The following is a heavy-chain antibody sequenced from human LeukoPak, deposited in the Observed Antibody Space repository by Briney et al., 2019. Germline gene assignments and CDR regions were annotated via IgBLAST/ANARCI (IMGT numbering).Heavy chain of an antibody. CDR3: AKDRYSYAFEYSDS. V-gene: IGHV3-30*18. J-gene: IGHJ4*02. CDR2: ISNDGSKK. Sequence: GGSLRLSCAASGFTFSSYGMHWVRQAPGKGLDWVAVISNDGSKKYYADSVKGRFTISRDNSKNTLSLQVSSLRTEDTAVYYCAKDRYSYAFEYSDSWGQGTLVTVS. CDR1: GFTFSSYG. D-gene: IGHD5-18*01.